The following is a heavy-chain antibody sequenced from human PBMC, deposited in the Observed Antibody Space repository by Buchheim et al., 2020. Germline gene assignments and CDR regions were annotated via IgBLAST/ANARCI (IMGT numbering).Heavy chain of an antibody. CDR2: IYSGGST. D-gene: IGHD3-3*01. J-gene: IGHJ6*02. CDR1: GFTVSSNY. V-gene: IGHV3-66*01. Sequence: EVQLVESGGGLVQPGGSLRLSCAASGFTVSSNYMSWVRQAPGKGLEWVSVIYSGGSTYYADSVKGRFTISRDNSKNTLYLQMNSLRAEDTAVYYCARDRRVYDFWSARLDYYGMDVWGQGTT. CDR3: ARDRRVYDFWSARLDYYGMDV.